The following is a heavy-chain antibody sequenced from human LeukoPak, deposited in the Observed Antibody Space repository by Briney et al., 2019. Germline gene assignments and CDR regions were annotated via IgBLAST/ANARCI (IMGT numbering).Heavy chain of an antibody. D-gene: IGHD2-2*03. CDR2: IKTKSDGGII. CDR3: TTIGSS. J-gene: IGHJ4*02. CDR1: GITLSNAW. Sequence: GGSLTLSCAASGITLSNAWMSWVRQAPGKGLEWVGRIKTKSDGGIITYAAPVKGRFSISRDDSKNTLYLQMNSVKTEDTALYYCTTIGSSWGQGTLVTVSS. V-gene: IGHV3-15*01.